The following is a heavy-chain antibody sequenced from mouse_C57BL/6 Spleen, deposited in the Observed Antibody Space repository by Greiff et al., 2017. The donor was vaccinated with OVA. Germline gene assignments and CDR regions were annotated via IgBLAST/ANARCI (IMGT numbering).Heavy chain of an antibody. J-gene: IGHJ2*01. CDR2: IYPGDGDT. Sequence: QVQLQQSGPELVKPGASVKISCKASGYAFSSSWMNWVKQRPGTGLEWIGRIYPGDGDTNYNGKFKGKATLTADKSSSTAYMQLSSLTSEDSAVYFCARTAQAFDYWGQGTTLTVSS. V-gene: IGHV1-82*01. CDR1: GYAFSSSW. D-gene: IGHD3-2*02. CDR3: ARTAQAFDY.